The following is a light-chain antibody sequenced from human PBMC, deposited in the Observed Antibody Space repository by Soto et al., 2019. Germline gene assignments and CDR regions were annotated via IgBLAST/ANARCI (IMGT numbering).Light chain of an antibody. CDR1: SSDVGGYNY. J-gene: IGLJ2*01. CDR3: SSYAGSNNLI. V-gene: IGLV2-8*01. CDR2: EVS. Sequence: QSALTQPPSASGSPGQSVTISCTGTSSDVGGYNYVSWYQRHPGKAPKLMIYEVSKRPSGVPDRFSGSKSGNTASLTVSGLQAADEADYYCSSYAGSNNLIFGGGTKLTVL.